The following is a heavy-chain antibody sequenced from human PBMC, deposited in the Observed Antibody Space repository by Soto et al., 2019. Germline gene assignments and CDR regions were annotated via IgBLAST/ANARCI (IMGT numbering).Heavy chain of an antibody. V-gene: IGHV3-48*03. J-gene: IGHJ5*02. CDR2: ISTSGTTI. Sequence: EEQLVEAGGGLGQPGGSLRLSCAASGFAFNTYEMNWVRQAPGEGVGWVSYISTSGTTIYFADSVKGRFTISRDNAKNSLYLQMNSLRAEDTAVYFCARVRPGYSYGYPNWFDPWGQGTLVTVSS. CDR3: ARVRPGYSYGYPNWFDP. CDR1: GFAFNTYE. D-gene: IGHD5-18*01.